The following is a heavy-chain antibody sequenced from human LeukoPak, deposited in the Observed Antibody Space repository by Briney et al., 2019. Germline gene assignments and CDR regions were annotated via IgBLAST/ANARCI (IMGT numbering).Heavy chain of an antibody. J-gene: IGHJ6*03. CDR3: ARHSRGYCSGGSCYSGYYYYYYMDV. D-gene: IGHD2-15*01. CDR2: INHSGST. V-gene: IGHV4-34*01. CDR1: GGSFSGYY. Sequence: SETLSLTCAVYGGSFSGYYWSWIRQPPGKGLEWIGEINHSGSTNYNPSLKSRVTISVDTSKNQFSLKLSSVTAADTAVYYCARHSRGYCSGGSCYSGYYYYYYMDVWGKGTTVTISS.